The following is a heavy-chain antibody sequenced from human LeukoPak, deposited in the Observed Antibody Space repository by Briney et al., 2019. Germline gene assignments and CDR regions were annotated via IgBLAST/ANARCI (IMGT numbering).Heavy chain of an antibody. Sequence: PGGSLRLSCAASGFTFNDYYMSWIRQSPGKGLEWVSYLSGTGTIIYYADPVKGRFTISRDNAENSLYLQMNSLRAEDTAMYYCARVRDYGTFDYWGQGTLVTVSS. D-gene: IGHD4-17*01. CDR1: GFTFNDYY. CDR2: LSGTGTII. CDR3: ARVRDYGTFDY. J-gene: IGHJ4*02. V-gene: IGHV3-11*01.